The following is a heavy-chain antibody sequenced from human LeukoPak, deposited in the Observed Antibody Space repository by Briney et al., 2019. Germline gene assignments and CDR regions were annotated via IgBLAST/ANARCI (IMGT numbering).Heavy chain of an antibody. Sequence: ASVKVSCKASGGTFSIYAISWVRQAPGQGLEWMGGIIPIFGTANYAQKFQGRVTITADESTSTAYMELSSLRSEDTAVYYCASFPRAPVRGVMGVTDYWGQGTLVTVSS. CDR2: IIPIFGTA. V-gene: IGHV1-69*13. CDR1: GGTFSIYA. D-gene: IGHD3-10*01. J-gene: IGHJ4*02. CDR3: ASFPRAPVRGVMGVTDY.